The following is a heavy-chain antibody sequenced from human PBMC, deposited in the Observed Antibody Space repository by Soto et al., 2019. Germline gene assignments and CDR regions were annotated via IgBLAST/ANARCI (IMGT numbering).Heavy chain of an antibody. CDR3: ARDRNCSGGSCYSYYYYYYGMDV. CDR2: IIPIFGTA. Sequence: QVQLVQSGAEVKKPGSSVKVSCKASGGTFSSYAISWVRQAPGQGLEWMGGIIPIFGTANYAQKFQGRVTITADESTSTAYMELSSLRSEDTAVYYCARDRNCSGGSCYSYYYYYYGMDVWGQGTTVTVSS. D-gene: IGHD2-15*01. J-gene: IGHJ6*02. CDR1: GGTFSSYA. V-gene: IGHV1-69*01.